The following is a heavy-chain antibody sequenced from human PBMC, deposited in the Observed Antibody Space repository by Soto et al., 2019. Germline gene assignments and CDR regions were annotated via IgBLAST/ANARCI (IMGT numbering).Heavy chain of an antibody. Sequence: PGGSLRLSCAASGFTFGSYGMTWVRQAPGKGLECVSGITAATGTTYYADSVKGRFTISRDLSTNTLFLQMNSLRAEDTAVYYCAKAEVLRYFDWLLPTFDYWGQGTLVTVSS. CDR2: ITAATGTT. V-gene: IGHV3-23*01. CDR3: AKAEVLRYFDWLLPTFDY. CDR1: GFTFGSYG. J-gene: IGHJ4*02. D-gene: IGHD3-9*01.